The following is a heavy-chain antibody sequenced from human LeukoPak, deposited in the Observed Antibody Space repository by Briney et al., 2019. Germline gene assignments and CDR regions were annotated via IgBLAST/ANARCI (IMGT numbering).Heavy chain of an antibody. V-gene: IGHV4-38-2*02. J-gene: IGHJ4*02. Sequence: PSETLSLTCTVSGYSISSGYYWGCIRQPPGKRLEWIGSIYHSGSTYYNPSLKGRVTISVDTTKNQFSLKRSSVTAADTSVYYCARASPYGTRLHLDYWGQGTLVSVSS. CDR3: ARASPYGTRLHLDY. CDR2: IYHSGST. CDR1: GYSISSGYY. D-gene: IGHD2-21*02.